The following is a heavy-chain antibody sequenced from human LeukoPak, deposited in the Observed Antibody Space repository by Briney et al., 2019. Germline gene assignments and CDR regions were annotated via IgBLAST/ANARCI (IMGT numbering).Heavy chain of an antibody. CDR1: GYTFIGYY. V-gene: IGHV1-2*02. CDR2: INPHSGGT. Sequence: ASVKVSCKASGYTFIGYYLHWVRQAPGQGLEWMGWINPHSGGTNYAPKFQGRVTMTRDTPISTAYMELSRLRSDDTAVYFCARDLVVVPVGAGTHRKDSWLDPWGQGTLVTVSS. J-gene: IGHJ5*02. CDR3: ARDLVVVPVGAGTHRKDSWLDP. D-gene: IGHD2-21*01.